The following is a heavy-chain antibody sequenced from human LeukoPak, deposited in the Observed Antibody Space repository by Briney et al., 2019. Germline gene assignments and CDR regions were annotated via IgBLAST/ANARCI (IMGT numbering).Heavy chain of an antibody. Sequence: ASVKVSCKASGYTFTGYYMHWVRQAPGQGLEWMGWINPNSGGTNYTQKFQGRVAMTRYTSISTAYMELSRLRSDDTAVYYCARKYYYDSSGAFDIWGQGTMVTVSS. J-gene: IGHJ3*02. D-gene: IGHD3-22*01. CDR2: INPNSGGT. V-gene: IGHV1-2*02. CDR3: ARKYYYDSSGAFDI. CDR1: GYTFTGYY.